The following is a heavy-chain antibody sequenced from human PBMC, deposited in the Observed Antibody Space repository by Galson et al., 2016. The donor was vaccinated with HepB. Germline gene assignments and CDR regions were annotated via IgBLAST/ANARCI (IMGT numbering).Heavy chain of an antibody. CDR1: GYSISNVYY. V-gene: IGHV4-38-2*02. D-gene: IGHD1-26*01. Sequence: SETLSLTCTVSGYSISNVYYWGWIRQSPGRGLEWIGSISHSGSTYYIPSLKSRVTISRDTSKNQVSLKLNSVTAADTAVYYCARVQTGSQFDDWGQGTLVTVSS. J-gene: IGHJ4*02. CDR3: ARVQTGSQFDD. CDR2: ISHSGST.